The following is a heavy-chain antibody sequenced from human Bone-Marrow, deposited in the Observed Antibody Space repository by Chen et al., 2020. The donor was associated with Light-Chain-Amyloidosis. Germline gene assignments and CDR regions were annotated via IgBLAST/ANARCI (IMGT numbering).Heavy chain of an antibody. Sequence: QVQLVQSGAEVRKPGSSVKVSCTASGNTFNSYAMSWVRQAPGQGLEWMGGIIPIFLTTNYAQKFQGRITITADESTSTAYMELSSLRSEDTAVYYCARDDCTTGSCSSNYYYGMDVWGQGTTVTVSS. CDR1: GNTFNSYA. CDR2: IIPIFLTT. J-gene: IGHJ6*02. V-gene: IGHV1-69*01. D-gene: IGHD2-8*01. CDR3: ARDDCTTGSCSSNYYYGMDV.